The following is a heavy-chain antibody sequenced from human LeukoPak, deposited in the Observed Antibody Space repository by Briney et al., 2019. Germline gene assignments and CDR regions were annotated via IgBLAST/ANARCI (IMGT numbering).Heavy chain of an antibody. J-gene: IGHJ6*02. CDR1: GGSISSSNW. CDR2: IYHSGST. Sequence: SGTLSLTCAVSGGSISSSNWWSWVRQPPGKGLEWIGEIYHSGSTNYNPSLKSRVTISVDKSKNQFSLKLNSVTAADTAVYYCARAVSGYSYGYSSHWGQGTTVTVSS. D-gene: IGHD5-18*01. V-gene: IGHV4-4*02. CDR3: ARAVSGYSYGYSSH.